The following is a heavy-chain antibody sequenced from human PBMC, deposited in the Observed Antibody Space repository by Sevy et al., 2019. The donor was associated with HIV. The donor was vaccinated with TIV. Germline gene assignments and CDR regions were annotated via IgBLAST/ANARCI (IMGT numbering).Heavy chain of an antibody. Sequence: GGSLRLSCEVSGFTLSTHVMYWVRQAPGKGLEWVAGISYDESTQYYGDSVKGRFTVSRDNSKNTLFLQMHSLRPEDTAVYYCAKDPRPYGDNVEGFDFWGQGTTVTVSS. D-gene: IGHD4-17*01. CDR3: AKDPRPYGDNVEGFDF. CDR1: GFTLSTHV. J-gene: IGHJ6*02. CDR2: ISYDESTQ. V-gene: IGHV3-30*18.